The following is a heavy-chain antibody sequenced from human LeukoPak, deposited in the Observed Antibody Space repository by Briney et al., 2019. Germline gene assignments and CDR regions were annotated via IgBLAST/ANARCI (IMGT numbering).Heavy chain of an antibody. D-gene: IGHD3-9*01. CDR3: ARDVERRYDILTGYSPLGFDY. CDR1: GFTFSSYR. V-gene: IGHV3-21*01. J-gene: IGHJ4*02. Sequence: TGGSLRLSCAASGFTFSSYRMNWARKAPGKGREWVSSISSSSRYIYYADSVKGRFTISRDNAKNSLYLQMNSLRGEDTDVYYCARDVERRYDILTGYSPLGFDYWGQGTLVTVSS. CDR2: ISSSSRYI.